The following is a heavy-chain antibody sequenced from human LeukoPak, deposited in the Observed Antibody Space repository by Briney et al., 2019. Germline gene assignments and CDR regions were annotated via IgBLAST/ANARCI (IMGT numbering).Heavy chain of an antibody. Sequence: KTSETLSLTCAVYGGSISSSYWSWVRQPPGKRLEWIGDIFYSGSTKYNPSLKSRVTISVDTSKNQFSLKVSSVTAADTAVYYCARDNGYSYAPWGQGTLVTVSS. D-gene: IGHD5-18*01. CDR1: GGSISSSY. V-gene: IGHV4-59*01. CDR2: IFYSGST. J-gene: IGHJ5*02. CDR3: ARDNGYSYAP.